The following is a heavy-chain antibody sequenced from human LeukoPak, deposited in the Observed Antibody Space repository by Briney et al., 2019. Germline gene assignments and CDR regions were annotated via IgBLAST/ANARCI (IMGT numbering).Heavy chain of an antibody. CDR2: IYYGGST. V-gene: IGHV4-59*01. CDR1: GGSISSYY. D-gene: IGHD3-3*01. Sequence: PSETLSLTCTVSGGSISSYYWSWIRQPPGKGLEWIGYIYYGGSTKYKPSLKSRVSISVDTSKNQFSLKLSSVTAADTAVYYCARGRFLDAFDIWGQGTMVTVSS. CDR3: ARGRFLDAFDI. J-gene: IGHJ3*02.